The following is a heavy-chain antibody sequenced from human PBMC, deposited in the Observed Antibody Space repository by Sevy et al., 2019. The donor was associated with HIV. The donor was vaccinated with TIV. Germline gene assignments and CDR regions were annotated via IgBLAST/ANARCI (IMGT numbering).Heavy chain of an antibody. Sequence: SETLSLTCTVSGYSISSGYYWGWIRLSPGKGLEWIGSFYLGGSTYYNPSLKSRVTISPDSSKNQFSLKLNSVTAADTAVYFCVRLVTAVVYYFDYWGQGTLVTVSS. CDR2: FYLGGST. CDR3: VRLVTAVVYYFDY. V-gene: IGHV4-38-2*02. CDR1: GYSISSGYY. D-gene: IGHD5-18*01. J-gene: IGHJ4*02.